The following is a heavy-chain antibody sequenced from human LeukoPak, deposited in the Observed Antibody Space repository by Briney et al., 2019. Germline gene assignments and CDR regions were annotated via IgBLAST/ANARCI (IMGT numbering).Heavy chain of an antibody. CDR1: EFTFSNYW. Sequence: GGSLRLSCAASEFTFSNYWMSWVRQAPGKGLEWVANIKEDGSEKYYVDSVKGRFTISRDNAKNSLYLQMNSLRAEDTAVYYCARGVAGPHVLDTWGQGTMVTVSS. CDR2: IKEDGSEK. CDR3: ARGVAGPHVLDT. V-gene: IGHV3-7*01. D-gene: IGHD6-19*01. J-gene: IGHJ3*02.